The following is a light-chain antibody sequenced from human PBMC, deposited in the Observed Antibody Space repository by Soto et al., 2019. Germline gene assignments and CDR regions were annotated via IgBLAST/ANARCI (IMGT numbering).Light chain of an antibody. Sequence: IVMTQSPVTLSVSPGERATLSCRASQSVSSNLAWYQQKPGQAPRLLIYGASTTATGIPARFSGSGSGTDFTLTISSLQSEDCAVYYCQQYNNWPPGTFGQGTKLEIK. CDR1: QSVSSN. V-gene: IGKV3-15*01. J-gene: IGKJ2*02. CDR3: QQYNNWPPGT. CDR2: GAS.